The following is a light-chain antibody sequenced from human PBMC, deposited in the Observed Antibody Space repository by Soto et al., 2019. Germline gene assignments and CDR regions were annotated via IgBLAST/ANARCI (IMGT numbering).Light chain of an antibody. J-gene: IGLJ2*01. V-gene: IGLV1-40*01. CDR3: QSYDSSLSGSV. CDR2: GNS. CDR1: SSNIGAGYD. Sequence: QPVLTQPPSVSGAPGQRVTISCTGSSSNIGAGYDVHWYQQLPGTAPKLLIYGNSNRPSGVPDRFSGSKSGTSASLAITGLQAEYEADYYCQSYDSSLSGSVFCGGTKLTVL.